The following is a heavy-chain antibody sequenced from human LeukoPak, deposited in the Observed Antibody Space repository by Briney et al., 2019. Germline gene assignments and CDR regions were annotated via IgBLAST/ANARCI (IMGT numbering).Heavy chain of an antibody. CDR3: ARPPGYYYYYYMDV. V-gene: IGHV3-48*01. CDR2: ISSSSSTI. J-gene: IGHJ6*03. Sequence: GGSLRLSCAASGFTFSTYSMNWVRQAPGKGLEWVSYISSSSSTIYYADSVKGRFTISRDNAKSSLYLQMNSLRAEDTAVYYCARPPGYYYYYYMDVWGKGTTVSVSS. CDR1: GFTFSTYS.